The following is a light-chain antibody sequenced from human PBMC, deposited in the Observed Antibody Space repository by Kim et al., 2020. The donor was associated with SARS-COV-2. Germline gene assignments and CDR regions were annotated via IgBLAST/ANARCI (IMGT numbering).Light chain of an antibody. J-gene: IGKJ1*01. CDR2: DAS. CDR3: QQFNNYPWT. V-gene: IGKV1D-13*01. Sequence: AIQLTQPPSSLSASVRDRVTITCRASQAISSALAWYQQKPGKAPKLLIYDASSLESGVPSRFSGSGSGTDFTLTISSLQPEDFATYYCQQFNNYPWTFGQGTKVDIK. CDR1: QAISSA.